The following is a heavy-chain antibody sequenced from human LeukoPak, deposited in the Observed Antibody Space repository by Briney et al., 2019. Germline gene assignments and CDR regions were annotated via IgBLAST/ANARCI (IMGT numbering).Heavy chain of an antibody. D-gene: IGHD6-19*01. Sequence: SETLSLTCAVYGGSFSGYYWSWIRQPPGKGLEWIGEINHSGSTNYNPSLKSRVTISVDTSKNQFSLKLSSVTAADTAVYYCARGMRGSGWYFSGFDYWGQGTLVTVSS. V-gene: IGHV4-34*01. CDR3: ARGMRGSGWYFSGFDY. CDR2: INHSGST. CDR1: GGSFSGYY. J-gene: IGHJ4*02.